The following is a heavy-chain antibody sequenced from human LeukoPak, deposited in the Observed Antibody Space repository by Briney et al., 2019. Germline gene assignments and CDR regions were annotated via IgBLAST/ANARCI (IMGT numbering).Heavy chain of an antibody. J-gene: IGHJ4*02. Sequence: GGSLRLSCAASGFTVSSHYMNWVRQAPGKGLQWVSVLYSDGTTYYADSVKGRFTISRDNSKNTLYLQMNSLRAEDTAVYYCARDWDAVIVPAAIGHYWGQGTLVTVSS. V-gene: IGHV3-66*01. CDR2: LYSDGTT. CDR3: ARDWDAVIVPAAIGHY. CDR1: GFTVSSHY. D-gene: IGHD2-2*01.